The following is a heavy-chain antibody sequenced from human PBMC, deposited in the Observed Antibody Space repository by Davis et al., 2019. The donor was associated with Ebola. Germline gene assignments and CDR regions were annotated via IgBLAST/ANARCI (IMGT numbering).Heavy chain of an antibody. V-gene: IGHV3-30*03. J-gene: IGHJ4*02. CDR2: ISYDGSNK. CDR1: GFTFSSYG. D-gene: IGHD2-2*01. Sequence: PGGSLRLSCAASGFTFSSYGMHWVRQAPGKGLEWVAVISYDGSNKYYADSVKGRFTISRDNSKNTLYLQMNSLRAEDTAVYYCAREGGVVVPGFDYWGQGTLVTVSS. CDR3: AREGGVVVPGFDY.